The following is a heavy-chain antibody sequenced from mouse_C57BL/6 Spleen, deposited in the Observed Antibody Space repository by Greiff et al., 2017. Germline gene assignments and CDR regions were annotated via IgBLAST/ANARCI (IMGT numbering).Heavy chain of an antibody. CDR2: ISYDGSN. Sequence: EVQRVESGPGLVKPSQSLSLTCSVTGYSITSGYYWNWIRQFPGNKLEWMGYISYDGSNNYNPSLKNRISIPRDTSKNQFFLKLNSVTTEDTATYYCARASTGKDFDYWGQGTTLTVSS. J-gene: IGHJ2*01. V-gene: IGHV3-6*01. CDR1: GYSITSGYY. D-gene: IGHD4-1*02. CDR3: ARASTGKDFDY.